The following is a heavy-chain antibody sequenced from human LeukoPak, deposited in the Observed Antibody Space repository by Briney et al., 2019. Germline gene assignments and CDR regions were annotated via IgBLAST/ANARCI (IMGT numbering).Heavy chain of an antibody. J-gene: IGHJ5*02. D-gene: IGHD2-2*01. CDR1: GGTFSSYA. V-gene: IGHV1-69*05. CDR2: IIPIFGTA. CDR3: ARVRGCSSTSCSKSNWFDP. Sequence: ASVKVSCKASGGTFSSYAISWVRQAPGQGLEWMGRIIPIFGTANYAQKFQGRVTITTDESTSTAYMELSSLRSEDTAVYYCARVRGCSSTSCSKSNWFDPWGQGTLVTVSS.